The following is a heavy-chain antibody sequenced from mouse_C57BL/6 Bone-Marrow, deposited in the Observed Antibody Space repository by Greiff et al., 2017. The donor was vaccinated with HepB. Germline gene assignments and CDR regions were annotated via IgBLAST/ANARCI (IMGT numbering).Heavy chain of an antibody. J-gene: IGHJ3*01. D-gene: IGHD2-2*01. Sequence: VQLQQSGPELVKPGASVKIPCKASGYTFTDYNMDWVKQSHGQSLEWIGDINPNNGGTIYNQKFKGKATLTVDKSSSTAYMELRSLTSEDTAVYYCARDWIRRGNGFAYWGQGTLVTVSA. CDR1: GYTFTDYN. CDR3: ARDWIRRGNGFAY. CDR2: INPNNGGT. V-gene: IGHV1-18*01.